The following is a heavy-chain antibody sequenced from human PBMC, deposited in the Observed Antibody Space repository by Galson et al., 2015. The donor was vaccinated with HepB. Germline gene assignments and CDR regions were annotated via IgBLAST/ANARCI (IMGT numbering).Heavy chain of an antibody. Sequence: SLRLSCAASGFTFSSYNMNWVRQAPGKGLEWVSSISSSSSYIYYAGSVKGRLTISRDNAKNSLYLQVNSLRAEDTAVYYCARKVRDTGIGDCAGDCYIDYCGQRTLDTDS. CDR3: ARKVRDTGIGDCAGDCYIDY. CDR1: GFTFSSYN. V-gene: IGHV3-21*01. J-gene: IGHJ4*02. D-gene: IGHD2-21*02. CDR2: ISSSSSYI.